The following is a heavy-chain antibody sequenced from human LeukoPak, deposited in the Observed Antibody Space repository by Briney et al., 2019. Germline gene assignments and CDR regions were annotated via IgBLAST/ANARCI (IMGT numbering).Heavy chain of an antibody. CDR2: IYSGGST. V-gene: IGHV3-53*05. CDR3: ARGGVLRFLEWLLEKQYYFDY. Sequence: GGSLRLSCAASGFTVSSNYMSWVRQAPGKGLEWVSDIYSGGSTYYADSVKGRFTISRDNSKNTLYLQMNSLRAEDTAVYYCARGGVLRFLEWLLEKQYYFDYWGQGTLVTVSS. D-gene: IGHD3-3*01. CDR1: GFTVSSNY. J-gene: IGHJ4*02.